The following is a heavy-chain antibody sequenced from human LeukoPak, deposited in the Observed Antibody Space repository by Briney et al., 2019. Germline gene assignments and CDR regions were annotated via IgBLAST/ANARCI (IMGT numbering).Heavy chain of an antibody. CDR2: IYYSGTT. CDR1: GGSISGFF. Sequence: SETLSLSCTVSGGSISGFFWTWIRQSPGKGLEYIGYIYYSGTTDYDPTLKSRVSMSVDTSKNQFFLNLTSVTAADTAIYYCARVGYGSGSWGWFDPWGQGTLVTVSS. J-gene: IGHJ5*02. CDR3: ARVGYGSGSWGWFDP. D-gene: IGHD3-10*01. V-gene: IGHV4-59*01.